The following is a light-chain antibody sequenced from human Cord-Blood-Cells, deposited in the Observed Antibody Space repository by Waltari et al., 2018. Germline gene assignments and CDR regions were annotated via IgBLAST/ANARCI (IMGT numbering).Light chain of an antibody. V-gene: IGKV1D-8*01. J-gene: IGKJ4*01. CDR3: QQYYSFPLT. CDR1: QGISSY. CDR2: AAS. Sequence: VIWMTQSPSLLSASPGDRVTISCRIIQGISSYLAWYQQKPGKAPELLIYAASTLQSGVPSRFSGSGSGTDFTLTISCLQSEDFATYYCQQYYSFPLTFGGGTKVEIK.